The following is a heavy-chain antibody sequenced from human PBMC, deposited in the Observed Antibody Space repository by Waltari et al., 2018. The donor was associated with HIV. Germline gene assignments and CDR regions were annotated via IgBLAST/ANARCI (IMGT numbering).Heavy chain of an antibody. CDR2: ISYTGTS. Sequence: QLQLQESGPGLVKPSETLSLTCTVSGGSVSSSSYFWGWIRQPPGKGLEWIGRISYTGTSYYNPSLKSRVTISVDTSKSQFSLKVTSVTAADTAVYYGARHALRVGAAYWNFDLWGRGTLVTVSS. J-gene: IGHJ2*01. CDR3: ARHALRVGAAYWNFDL. V-gene: IGHV4-39*01. CDR1: GGSVSSSSYF. D-gene: IGHD1-26*01.